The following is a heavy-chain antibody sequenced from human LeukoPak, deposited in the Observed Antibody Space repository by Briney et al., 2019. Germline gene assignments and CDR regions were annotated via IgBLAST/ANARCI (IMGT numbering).Heavy chain of an antibody. CDR1: GGSISSYY. D-gene: IGHD4-11*01. Sequence: NSSETLSLTCTVSGGSISSYYWSWIRQPPGKGLEWIGYIYYSGSTNYNPSLKSRVTISVDTSKNQFSLKLSSVTAADTAVYYCARELGYSWFDPWGQGTLVTVSS. CDR2: IYYSGST. CDR3: ARELGYSWFDP. J-gene: IGHJ5*02. V-gene: IGHV4-59*01.